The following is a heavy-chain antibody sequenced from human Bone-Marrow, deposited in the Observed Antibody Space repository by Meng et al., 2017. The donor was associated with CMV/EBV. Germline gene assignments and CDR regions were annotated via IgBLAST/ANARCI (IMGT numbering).Heavy chain of an antibody. CDR1: GGTFSSYA. V-gene: IGHV1-69*13. D-gene: IGHD1-1*01. CDR3: ATGGTTSRFRVDY. CDR2: IIPIFAIA. J-gene: IGHJ4*02. Sequence: SVKVPCQASGGTFSSYAFSWVRQAPGQGLEWMGGIIPIFAIANYAQKFQGRVTITSDESTSTAYMDLSSLRSDDTAVYYCATGGTTSRFRVDYWGQGTLVTISS.